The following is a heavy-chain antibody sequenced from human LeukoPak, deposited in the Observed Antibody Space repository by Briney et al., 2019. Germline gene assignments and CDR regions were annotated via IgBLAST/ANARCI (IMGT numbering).Heavy chain of an antibody. CDR1: GYTFTKYA. Sequence: ASVKVSCKVSGYTFTKYAMNWVRQAPGQGLEWMGWINTNTGNPTYAQGFTGRFVFSLDTSVSTAYLQISSLKAEDTAVYYCARRGYSYGYYWFDPWGQGTLVTVSS. J-gene: IGHJ5*02. CDR2: INTNTGNP. V-gene: IGHV7-4-1*02. D-gene: IGHD5-18*01. CDR3: ARRGYSYGYYWFDP.